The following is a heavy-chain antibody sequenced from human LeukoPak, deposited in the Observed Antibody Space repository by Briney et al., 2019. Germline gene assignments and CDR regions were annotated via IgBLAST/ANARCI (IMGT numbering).Heavy chain of an antibody. CDR1: GFTLSSHG. J-gene: IGHJ4*02. CDR3: ARDLSFGSLDF. D-gene: IGHD1-26*01. Sequence: PGGSLRLSCVASGFTLSSHGMPSVRRAAGQGLEGLALIWFDGTRENYADSVKGRFTISRDLSKNTLNLQMNSLRVDDTAVFYCARDLSFGSLDFRGQGTLVTVSS. CDR2: IWFDGTRE. V-gene: IGHV3-33*01.